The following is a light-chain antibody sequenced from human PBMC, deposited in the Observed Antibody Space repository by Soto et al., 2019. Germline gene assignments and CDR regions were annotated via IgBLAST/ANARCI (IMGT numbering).Light chain of an antibody. Sequence: EIVLTQSPATLSFSPGERATLSCRASQSVRSSLAWYQQQPGQAPRLLIFDASNRATGIPPRFSGSGSGTDFTLTISRLEPEDFAVYYCQQYGSSPSFGGGTKVDIK. V-gene: IGKV3-20*01. CDR2: DAS. J-gene: IGKJ4*01. CDR1: QSVRSS. CDR3: QQYGSSPS.